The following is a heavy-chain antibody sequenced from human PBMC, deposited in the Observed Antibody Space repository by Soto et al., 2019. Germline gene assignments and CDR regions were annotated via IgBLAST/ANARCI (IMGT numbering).Heavy chain of an antibody. Sequence: GGSLRLSCAASGFTFSSYAMSWVRQAPVKGLEWVSAISGSGGSTYYADSVKGRFTISRDNSKNTLYLQMNSLRAEDTAVYYCARGQWLQTLFDYWGQGTLVTVSS. D-gene: IGHD6-19*01. CDR3: ARGQWLQTLFDY. J-gene: IGHJ4*02. CDR1: GFTFSSYA. CDR2: ISGSGGST. V-gene: IGHV3-23*01.